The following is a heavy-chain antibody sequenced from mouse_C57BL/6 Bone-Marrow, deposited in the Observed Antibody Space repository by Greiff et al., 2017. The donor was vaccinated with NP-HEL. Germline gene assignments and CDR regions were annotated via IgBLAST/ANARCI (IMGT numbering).Heavy chain of an antibody. J-gene: IGHJ1*03. V-gene: IGHV1-82*01. CDR1: GYAFSSSW. CDR2: IYPGDGDT. CDR3: ARHYYGSSYRWYFDV. D-gene: IGHD1-1*01. Sequence: VQLQQSGPELVKPGASVKISCKASGYAFSSSWMNWVKQRPGKGLEWIGRIYPGDGDTNYNGKFKGKATLTADKSSSTAYMQLSSLTSEDSAVYFCARHYYGSSYRWYFDVWGTGTTVTVSS.